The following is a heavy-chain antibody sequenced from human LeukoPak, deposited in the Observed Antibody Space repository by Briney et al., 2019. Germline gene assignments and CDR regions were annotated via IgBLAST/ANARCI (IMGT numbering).Heavy chain of an antibody. CDR1: GGSFSGYY. J-gene: IGHJ4*02. CDR3: ARVVASTSIDF. CDR2: IFHSGDV. Sequence: PSETLSLTCAVYGGSFSGYYWSWIRQPPGKGPEWIGSIFHSGDVYYNPFLTSRATLSVDPSNNRFSLKVTFVTAADTAIYYCARVVASTSIDFWGQGTLVTVSS. D-gene: IGHD2-15*01. V-gene: IGHV4-34*12.